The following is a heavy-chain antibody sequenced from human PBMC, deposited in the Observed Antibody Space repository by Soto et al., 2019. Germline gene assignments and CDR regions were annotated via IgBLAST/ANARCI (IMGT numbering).Heavy chain of an antibody. CDR2: ISSSSSTI. Sequence: GGSLRLSCAASGFTFSSYSMNWVRQAPGKGLEWVSYISSSSSTIYYADSVKGRFTISRDNAKNSLYLQMNSLRAEDTAVYYCARVEPKYYYYYYMDVWGKGTTVTVSS. CDR3: ARVEPKYYYYYYMDV. V-gene: IGHV3-48*01. J-gene: IGHJ6*03. CDR1: GFTFSSYS.